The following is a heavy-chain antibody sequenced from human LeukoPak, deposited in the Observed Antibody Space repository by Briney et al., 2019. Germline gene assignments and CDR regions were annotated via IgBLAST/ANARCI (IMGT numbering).Heavy chain of an antibody. Sequence: GASVKVSCKVSGYXLTELSIHWVRQAPGKGLEWMGGFDPEDGETIYARKFQGRVTMTEDTSTDTAYMELSSLRSEDTAVYYCATGRSIAAAGYFDYWGQGTLVTVSS. V-gene: IGHV1-24*01. J-gene: IGHJ4*02. CDR2: FDPEDGET. CDR1: GYXLTELS. D-gene: IGHD6-13*01. CDR3: ATGRSIAAAGYFDY.